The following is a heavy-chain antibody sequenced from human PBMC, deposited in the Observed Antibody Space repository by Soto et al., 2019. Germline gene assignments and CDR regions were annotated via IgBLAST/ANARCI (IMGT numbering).Heavy chain of an antibody. V-gene: IGHV4-59*01. CDR2: IYYSGST. D-gene: IGHD2-15*01. CDR3: ARGYCSGGSCGLFDY. CDR1: GGSISSYY. J-gene: IGHJ4*02. Sequence: SETLSLTCTVSGGSISSYYWSWIRQPPGKGLEWIGYIYYSGSTNYNPSLKSRVTISVDTSKNQFSLKLSSVTAADTAVYYCARGYCSGGSCGLFDYWGQGTLVTVPQ.